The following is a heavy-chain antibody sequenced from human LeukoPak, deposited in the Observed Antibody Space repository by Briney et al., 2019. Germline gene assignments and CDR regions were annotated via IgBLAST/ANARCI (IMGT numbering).Heavy chain of an antibody. CDR3: ARVQHYYGSGSYYNPPWYYYYGMDV. J-gene: IGHJ6*02. Sequence: ASVKVSCKASGYTFTGYYMHWVRQAPGQGLEWIGWIHPNSGGTNYAQKFQGRVTMTRDTSISTAYMELSRLRSDDTAVYYCARVQHYYGSGSYYNPPWYYYYGMDVWGQGTTVTVSS. CDR2: IHPNSGGT. V-gene: IGHV1-2*02. CDR1: GYTFTGYY. D-gene: IGHD3-10*01.